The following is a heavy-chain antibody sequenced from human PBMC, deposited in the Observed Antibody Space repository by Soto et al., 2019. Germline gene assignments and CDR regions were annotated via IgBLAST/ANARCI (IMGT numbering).Heavy chain of an antibody. Sequence: SETLSLTCTVSGGSISSYYWSWIRQPPGKGLEWIGYIYYSGSTNYNPSLKSRVTISVDTSKNQFSLKLSSVTAADTAVYYCARDGGYCSGGSCYSTEYYYSMDVWGQGTTVTVSS. V-gene: IGHV4-59*01. D-gene: IGHD2-15*01. CDR3: ARDGGYCSGGSCYSTEYYYSMDV. CDR1: GGSISSYY. J-gene: IGHJ6*02. CDR2: IYYSGST.